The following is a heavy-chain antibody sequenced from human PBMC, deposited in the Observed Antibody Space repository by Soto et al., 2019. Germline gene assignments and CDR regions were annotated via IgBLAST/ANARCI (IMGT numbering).Heavy chain of an antibody. V-gene: IGHV4-31*03. CDR1: GGSISSGGYY. D-gene: IGHD3-22*01. CDR2: IYYSGST. CDR3: AREGGYYDSSGYPPSGMDV. Sequence: PSETLSLTCTVSGGSISSGGYYWSWIRQHPGNGLEWIGYIYYSGSTYYNPSLNSRVTISVDTSKNQFSLKLSSLPAADTAVYYCAREGGYYDSSGYPPSGMDVWGKGTTVTVSS. J-gene: IGHJ6*04.